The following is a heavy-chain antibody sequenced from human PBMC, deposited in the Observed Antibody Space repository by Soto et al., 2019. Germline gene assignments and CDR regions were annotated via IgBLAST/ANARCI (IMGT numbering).Heavy chain of an antibody. V-gene: IGHV4-31*03. Sequence: QVQLQESGPGLVKPSQTLSLTCNVSGGSISSGGYYWSWIRQHPGKGLEWIGYIYYSGSTYYNPSLKGRVTISVDTSKNQFSLKLSSVTAADTAVYYCSRSSTSANYFDYWGQGTLVTVSS. CDR2: IYYSGST. J-gene: IGHJ4*02. CDR1: GGSISSGGYY. CDR3: SRSSTSANYFDY. D-gene: IGHD2-2*01.